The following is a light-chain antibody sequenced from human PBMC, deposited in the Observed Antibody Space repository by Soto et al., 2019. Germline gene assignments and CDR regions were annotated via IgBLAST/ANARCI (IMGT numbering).Light chain of an antibody. J-gene: IGKJ2*01. Sequence: EIVLTQSPGTLSLSPGERATLSCRASQSFSNSYLGWYQQKPGQAPRLLIYAASSRATGIPNRFSGSGSGTEFTLTISSLQSEDFAVYYCQQYGSSPFTFGQGTKVDIK. CDR2: AAS. CDR1: QSFSNSY. CDR3: QQYGSSPFT. V-gene: IGKV3-20*01.